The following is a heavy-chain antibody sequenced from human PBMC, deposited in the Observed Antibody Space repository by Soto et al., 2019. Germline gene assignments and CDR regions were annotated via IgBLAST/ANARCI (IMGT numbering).Heavy chain of an antibody. CDR1: GGSISSFTYY. V-gene: IGHV4-39*01. CDR2: VYYNENT. CDR3: ERRERYYGSPGWFDP. Sequence: SEALSVTCSVSGGSISSFTYYWGGIRQPPGKGLEWIGTVYYNENTYYNPSLKSRVTITVDTAKNQFSPNLRSVTAADTAMYFGERRERYYGSPGWFDPWGPGTLVTVSS. D-gene: IGHD3-10*01. J-gene: IGHJ5*02.